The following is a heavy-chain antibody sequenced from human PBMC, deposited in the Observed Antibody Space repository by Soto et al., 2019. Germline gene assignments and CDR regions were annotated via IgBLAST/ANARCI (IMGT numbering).Heavy chain of an antibody. V-gene: IGHV3-48*02. CDR1: GFTFRSYS. J-gene: IGHJ4*02. CDR3: ATEISLFRGVIAQPATI. D-gene: IGHD3-10*01. CDR2: ISSSSSTI. Sequence: GGSLRLSCAASGFTFRSYSMNWVRQAPGKGLEWVSYISSSSSTIYYADSVKGRFTISRDNAKNSQYLQMNSLRDEDTAVYYCATEISLFRGVIAQPATIWGQGTLVTVSS.